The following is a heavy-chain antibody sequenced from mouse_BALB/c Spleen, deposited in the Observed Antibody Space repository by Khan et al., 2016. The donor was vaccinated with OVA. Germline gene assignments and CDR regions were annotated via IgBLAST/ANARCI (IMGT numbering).Heavy chain of an antibody. V-gene: IGHV5-6*01. CDR1: GFTFSTYG. CDR2: ITTGGAYT. J-gene: IGHJ3*01. CDR3: ARRAYYYNSEGFAY. D-gene: IGHD1-1*01. Sequence: EVELVESGGDFVRPGGSLKLSCAASGFTFSTYGMSWVRQTPDKRLEWVATITTGGAYTYYPDSVKGRFPISRDNAKNTLYLQLSSLKSEDTAIYYCARRAYYYNSEGFAYWGQGTLVTVSA.